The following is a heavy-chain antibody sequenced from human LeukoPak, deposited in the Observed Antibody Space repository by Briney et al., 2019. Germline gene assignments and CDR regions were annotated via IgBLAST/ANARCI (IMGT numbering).Heavy chain of an antibody. CDR3: AGYTEWEKSPDYYDS. J-gene: IGHJ4*02. CDR1: GGTFSSYA. V-gene: IGHV1-18*01. D-gene: IGHD1-26*01. Sequence: ASVKVSCKASGGTFSSYAISWVRQAPGQGLEWVGWISAKNGKANYAQKVQGRVTMTTNTSTSTAYMELRSLRSDDSAVYFCAGYTEWEKSPDYYDSWGQGTLVTVSS. CDR2: ISAKNGKA.